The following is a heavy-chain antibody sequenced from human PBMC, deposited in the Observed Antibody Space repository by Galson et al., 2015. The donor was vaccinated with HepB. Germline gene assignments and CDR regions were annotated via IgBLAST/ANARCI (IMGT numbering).Heavy chain of an antibody. V-gene: IGHV5-51*03. CDR1: EYDW. CDR2: IYLGDSET. CDR3: ARLKYSGYDRGLFDY. D-gene: IGHD5-12*01. Sequence: QSGAEVKKPGESLKISCKGSEYDWIGWVRQTSGKGLEYMGVIYLGDSETKYSPSFQGQVTISADKSISTAYLQWSSLKASDTAMYYCARLKYSGYDRGLFDYWGQGTLVTVSS. J-gene: IGHJ4*02.